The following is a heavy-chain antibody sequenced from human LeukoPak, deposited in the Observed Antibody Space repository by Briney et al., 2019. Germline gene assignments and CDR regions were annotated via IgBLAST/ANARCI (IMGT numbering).Heavy chain of an antibody. Sequence: SETLSLTCAAYGGSFSGYYWSWIRQPPGKGLEWIGEINHSGSTNYNPSLKSRVTISVDTSKNQFSLKLSSVTAADTAVYYCARAPTPESLAYCGGDCYSEYWGQGTLVTVSS. J-gene: IGHJ4*02. CDR1: GGSFSGYY. CDR3: ARAPTPESLAYCGGDCYSEY. D-gene: IGHD2-21*02. CDR2: INHSGST. V-gene: IGHV4-34*01.